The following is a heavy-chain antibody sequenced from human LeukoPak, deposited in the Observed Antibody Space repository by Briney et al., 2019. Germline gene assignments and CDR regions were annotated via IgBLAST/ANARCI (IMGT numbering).Heavy chain of an antibody. D-gene: IGHD6-25*01. V-gene: IGHV4-4*02. CDR2: VSVSGLS. CDR3: TRENAAFSPFGY. Sequence: SETLSRTGGGSGGSITTTNFWSWVRQTPGQGLEWIGEVSVSGLSDYNPSLRGRVTMSLDTSKNHLSLKLTSVTAADTAVYYCTRENAAFSPFGYWGQGTLVTV. J-gene: IGHJ4*02. CDR1: GGSITTTNF.